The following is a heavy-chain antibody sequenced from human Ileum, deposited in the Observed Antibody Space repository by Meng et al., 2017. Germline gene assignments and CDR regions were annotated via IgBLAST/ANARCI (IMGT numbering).Heavy chain of an antibody. Sequence: GESLKISCATSGFLFNTYGMHWLRQAPGKGLEWVADIWTDGNEIYYADSVKGRFTISRDNSMDTLYRQMNSLRAEDTTLYYCSRGVYGLGTWYFDRWGQGTLVTVSS. CDR2: IWTDGNEI. CDR1: GFLFNTYG. CDR3: SRGVYGLGTWYFDR. D-gene: IGHD3-10*01. J-gene: IGHJ4*02. V-gene: IGHV3-33*01.